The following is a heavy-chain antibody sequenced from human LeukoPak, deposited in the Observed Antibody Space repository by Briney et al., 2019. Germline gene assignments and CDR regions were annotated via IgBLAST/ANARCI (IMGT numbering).Heavy chain of an antibody. CDR2: IYNSGSV. V-gene: IGHV4-59*01. CDR3: AREWFGELLRSD. CDR1: GGSISSYY. D-gene: IGHD3-10*01. Sequence: SETLSLTCTVSGGSISSYYWSWIRRPPGKGLEWIGYIYNSGSVNYNPSLKSRVTISVDTSKNQFSLKLSSVTAADTAVYYCAREWFGELLRSDWGQGTLVTVSS. J-gene: IGHJ4*02.